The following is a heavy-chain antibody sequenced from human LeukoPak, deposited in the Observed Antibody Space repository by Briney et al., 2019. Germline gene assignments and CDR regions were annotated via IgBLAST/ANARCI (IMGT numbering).Heavy chain of an antibody. Sequence: GGSLRLSCAASGLTFSDYTMTWVRQAPGKGLEWVSAISGSGGSTYYADSVKGRFTISRDNSKNTLYLQMNSLRAEDTAVYYCAKDPIAAAAPSWFDPWGQGTLVTVSS. V-gene: IGHV3-23*01. CDR3: AKDPIAAAAPSWFDP. J-gene: IGHJ5*02. CDR1: GLTFSDYT. CDR2: ISGSGGST. D-gene: IGHD6-13*01.